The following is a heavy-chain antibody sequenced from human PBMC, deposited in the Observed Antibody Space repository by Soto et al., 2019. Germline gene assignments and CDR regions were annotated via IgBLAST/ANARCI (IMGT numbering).Heavy chain of an antibody. CDR1: GFTFSNYW. Sequence: EVQLVESGGGLVQPGGSLRLSCAASGFTFSNYWIHWVRQAPGKGLVWVSRIKGDGINTNYADSVKGRFTISRDNAGNTVYLQMNSLRTDDTAVYDCARGIPGHYGFDVWGQGTMVTVSS. V-gene: IGHV3-74*01. J-gene: IGHJ3*01. D-gene: IGHD1-20*01. CDR3: ARGIPGHYGFDV. CDR2: IKGDGINT.